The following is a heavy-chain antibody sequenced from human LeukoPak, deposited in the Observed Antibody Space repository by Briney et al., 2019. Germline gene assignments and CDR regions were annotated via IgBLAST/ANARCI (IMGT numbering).Heavy chain of an antibody. Sequence: PGGSLRLSCVASGFNFSSYSMNWLRQAPGKGLEWVSSISTSSNYIYYLDSVKGRFSVSRDNAKSSLYLEMNSLRAEDTAVYYCASGLFRFDYWGQGTLVTVSS. CDR1: GFNFSSYS. J-gene: IGHJ4*02. CDR3: ASGLFRFDY. CDR2: ISTSSNYI. D-gene: IGHD3-10*02. V-gene: IGHV3-21*06.